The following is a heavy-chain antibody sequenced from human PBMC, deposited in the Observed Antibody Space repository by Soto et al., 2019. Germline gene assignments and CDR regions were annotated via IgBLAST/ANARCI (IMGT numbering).Heavy chain of an antibody. CDR1: GGSFSGYY. V-gene: IGHV4-34*01. D-gene: IGHD5-12*01. J-gene: IGHJ3*02. Sequence: QVQLQQWGAGLLKPSETLSLTCAVYGGSFSGYYWSWIRQPPGKGLEWIGEINHSGGTNYNPSLKSRVTISVDTSKNQFSLKLSSVTAADTAVYYCARGPDFIVATIGDRDAFDIWGQGTMVTVSS. CDR3: ARGPDFIVATIGDRDAFDI. CDR2: INHSGGT.